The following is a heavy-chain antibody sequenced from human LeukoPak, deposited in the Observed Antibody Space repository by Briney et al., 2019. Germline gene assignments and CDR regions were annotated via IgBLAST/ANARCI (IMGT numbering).Heavy chain of an antibody. CDR1: GFTFSSYW. CDR2: IKQDGSEK. J-gene: IGHJ5*02. D-gene: IGHD5-24*01. Sequence: PGGSLRLSCVASGFTFSSYWMSWVRQAPGKGLEWVANIKQDGSEKDYVDSVKGRFTISRDNAENSLYLQMNSLTAEASAVYYCASETVEKATTSWGQGTLVTVSS. V-gene: IGHV3-7*01. CDR3: ASETVEKATTS.